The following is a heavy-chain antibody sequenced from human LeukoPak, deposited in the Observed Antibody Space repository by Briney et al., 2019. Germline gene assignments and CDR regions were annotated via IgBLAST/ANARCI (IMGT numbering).Heavy chain of an antibody. J-gene: IGHJ6*02. CDR1: GGSISSYY. D-gene: IGHD1-1*01. Sequence: PSETLSLTCTVSGGSISSYYWSWIRQPPGKGLEWIGYIYYSGSTNYNPSLQSRVTISVDTSKNQFSLNLKSVTAADTAVYYCARVEPPAYYYGMDVWGQGTTVIVSS. CDR3: ARVEPPAYYYGMDV. V-gene: IGHV4-59*01. CDR2: IYYSGST.